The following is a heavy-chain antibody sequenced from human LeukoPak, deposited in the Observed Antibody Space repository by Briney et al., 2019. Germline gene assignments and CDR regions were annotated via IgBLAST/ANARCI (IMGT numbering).Heavy chain of an antibody. CDR3: ARDVGTSGWHTFDY. CDR2: TYYRSKWYT. J-gene: IGHJ4*02. Sequence: SQTLSLTCAISGESVSSKNGAWNWVRQSPSRGLEWLGRTYYRSKWYTDYAVSMNGRITINPDTSKNQFSLQLNSVTPDDTAVYYCARDVGTSGWHTFDYWGQGTLVTVSS. D-gene: IGHD6-19*01. V-gene: IGHV6-1*01. CDR1: GESVSSKNGA.